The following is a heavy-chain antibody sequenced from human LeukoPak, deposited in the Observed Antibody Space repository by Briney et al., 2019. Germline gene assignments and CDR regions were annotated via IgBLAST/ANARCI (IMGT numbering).Heavy chain of an antibody. D-gene: IGHD6-6*01. Sequence: GGSLRLSCAASGFVFSNYWMSWVRQAPGKGLEWVANIKPDGTEKYYVDSLKGRFSISRDNTKNSLYLQMSSLRVEDTAVYYCARGGNSSWDYWGQGALVTVSS. CDR2: IKPDGTEK. CDR3: ARGGNSSWDY. J-gene: IGHJ4*02. CDR1: GFVFSNYW. V-gene: IGHV3-7*01.